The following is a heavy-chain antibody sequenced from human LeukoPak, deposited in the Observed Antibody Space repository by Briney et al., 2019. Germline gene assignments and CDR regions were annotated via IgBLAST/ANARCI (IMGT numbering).Heavy chain of an antibody. J-gene: IGHJ6*03. CDR3: AGGLAVAGLHPPYSYYMDV. CDR1: GSDFRGYY. Sequence: ASVKVSCKASGSDFRGYYIDWVRQAPGQGLEWMGWINPNTRATKYAQKFQGRVTMTRDASSTTSYMVLSSLNSDDTAVYFCAGGLAVAGLHPPYSYYMDVWGKGTTVIVSS. CDR2: INPNTRAT. V-gene: IGHV1-2*02. D-gene: IGHD6-19*01.